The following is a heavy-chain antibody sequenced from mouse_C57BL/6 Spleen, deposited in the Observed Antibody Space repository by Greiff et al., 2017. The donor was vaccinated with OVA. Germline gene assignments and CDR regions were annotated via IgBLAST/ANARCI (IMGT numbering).Heavy chain of an antibody. V-gene: IGHV1-80*01. CDR2: IYPGDGDT. Sequence: QVQLQQSGAELVKPGASVKISCKASGYAFSSYWMNWVKQRPGKGLEWIGQIYPGDGDTNYNGKFKGKATLTAAKSSSTAYMQLSILTSEDSAVYFCARRGLATDAMDYWGQGTSVTVSS. J-gene: IGHJ4*01. D-gene: IGHD1-1*01. CDR1: GYAFSSYW. CDR3: ARRGLATDAMDY.